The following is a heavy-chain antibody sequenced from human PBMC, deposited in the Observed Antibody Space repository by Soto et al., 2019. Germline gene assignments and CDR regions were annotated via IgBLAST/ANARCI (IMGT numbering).Heavy chain of an antibody. Sequence: GGSLRLSCAASGFTFSDYYMSWIRQAPGKGLEWISYISGGTSTIYYADSVKGRFTISRDNAKNSLYLQMNSLRAEDTAVYYCVRHGSVDTTNWFDPWDQGILVTVSS. CDR2: ISGGTSTI. CDR1: GFTFSDYY. CDR3: VRHGSVDTTNWFDP. D-gene: IGHD5-18*01. J-gene: IGHJ5*02. V-gene: IGHV3-11*01.